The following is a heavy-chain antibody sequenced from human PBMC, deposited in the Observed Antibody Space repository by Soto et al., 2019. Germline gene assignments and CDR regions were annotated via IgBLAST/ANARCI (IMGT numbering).Heavy chain of an antibody. CDR3: ARDLRWLHPEY. V-gene: IGHV3-48*01. J-gene: IGHJ4*02. D-gene: IGHD5-12*01. CDR2: ISSSSSTI. Sequence: EVQLVESGGGLVQPGGSLRLSCAASGFTFSSYSMNWVRQAPGKGLEWVSYISSSSSTIYYADSVKGRFTISRDNAKNSLYLQMNSLRAEDTAVYYCARDLRWLHPEYWGQGTLVTVSS. CDR1: GFTFSSYS.